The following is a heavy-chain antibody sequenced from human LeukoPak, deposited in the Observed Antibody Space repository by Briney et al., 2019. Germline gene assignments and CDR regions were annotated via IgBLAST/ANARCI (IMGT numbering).Heavy chain of an antibody. CDR3: ARVPDTAIPGDYYYYMDV. V-gene: IGHV1-69*06. CDR2: IIPIFGTA. Sequence: ASVKVSCKASGGTFSSYAISWVRQAPGQGLEWMGGIIPIFGTANYAQKFQGRVTITADKSTSTAYMELSSLRSEDTAVYYCARVPDTAIPGDYYYYMDVWGKGTTVTVSS. CDR1: GGTFSSYA. D-gene: IGHD5-18*01. J-gene: IGHJ6*03.